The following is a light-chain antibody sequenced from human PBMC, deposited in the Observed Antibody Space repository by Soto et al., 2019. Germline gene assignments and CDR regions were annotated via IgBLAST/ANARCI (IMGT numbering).Light chain of an antibody. V-gene: IGKV3-20*01. CDR1: QSISSSS. Sequence: EIVLTQSPGTLSLSPGERATLSCRASQSISSSSLAWYQQKPGQAPRLLIYGVSSRATGIPDRFSGNGSGTDFTLTISRLEPEDFAVYYCQQYGSSPTWTFGQGTKVEIK. CDR2: GVS. CDR3: QQYGSSPTWT. J-gene: IGKJ1*01.